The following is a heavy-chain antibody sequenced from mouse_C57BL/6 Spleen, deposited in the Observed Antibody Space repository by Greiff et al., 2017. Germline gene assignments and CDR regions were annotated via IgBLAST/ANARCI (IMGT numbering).Heavy chain of an antibody. CDR3: ARSYYSNYAMDY. CDR1: GYTFTSYW. Sequence: QFQLQQPGAELVKPGASVKMSCKASGYTFTSYWITWVKQRPGQGLEWIGDIYPGSGSTNYNEKFKSKATLPVDTSSSTAYMQLSSLTSEDSAVYYCARSYYSNYAMDYWGQGTSVTVSS. V-gene: IGHV1-55*01. CDR2: IYPGSGST. D-gene: IGHD2-5*01. J-gene: IGHJ4*01.